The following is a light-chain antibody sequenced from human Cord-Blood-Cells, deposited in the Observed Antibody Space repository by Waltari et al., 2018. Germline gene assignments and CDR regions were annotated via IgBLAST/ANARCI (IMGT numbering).Light chain of an antibody. CDR2: DVS. CDR1: SSDVGGSNY. V-gene: IGLV2-14*01. Sequence: QSAPTQPASVSGSPGQSITISCTGTSSDVGGSNYVSWYQQHPGKAPKLMIYDVSNRPSGVSNRFSGSKSGNTASLTISGLQAEDEADYYCSSYTSSSTLVVFGGGTKLTVL. CDR3: SSYTSSSTLVV. J-gene: IGLJ2*01.